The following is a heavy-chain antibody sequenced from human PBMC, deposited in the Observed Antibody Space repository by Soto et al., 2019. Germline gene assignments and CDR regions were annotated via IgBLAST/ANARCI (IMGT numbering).Heavy chain of an antibody. V-gene: IGHV1-69*12. CDR2: IIPIFGTA. CDR3: AREARVLIENYCYCGMDV. J-gene: IGHJ6*02. CDR1: GGTFSSYA. Sequence: QVQLVQSGAAVKKPGSSVKVSCKASGGTFSSYAISWVRQAPGQGLEWMGGIIPIFGTANYAQKFQGRVTITADESTSTAYMELGSLRSEDTAVYYCAREARVLIENYCYCGMDVWGQGTTVTVSS. D-gene: IGHD2-15*01.